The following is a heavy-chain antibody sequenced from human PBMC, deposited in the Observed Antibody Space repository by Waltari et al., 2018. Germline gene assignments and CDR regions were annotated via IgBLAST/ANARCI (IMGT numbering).Heavy chain of an antibody. CDR2: NHPCYYKT. CDR3: ARLTNWNHPFDY. D-gene: IGHD1-20*01. J-gene: IGHJ4*02. V-gene: IGHV5-51*03. Sequence: EVQLVQSGAEVKKPGESLKISCKGSGYSFTSYWIGWVRQMPGKGLELMGTNHPCYYKTRYSPSFQGQVTISADKALSTAYLQWSSLKASDTAMYYCARLTNWNHPFDYWGQGTLVTVSS. CDR1: GYSFTSYW.